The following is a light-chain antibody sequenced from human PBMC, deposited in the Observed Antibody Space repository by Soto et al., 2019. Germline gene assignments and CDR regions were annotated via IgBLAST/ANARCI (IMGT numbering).Light chain of an antibody. CDR2: GNS. Sequence: QSVLTQPPSVSGAPGQRITISCTGSSSNIGAGYDVHWYQQLPGTAPKLLIYGNSNRPSGVPDRFSGSNSGTSASLAITGLQAEDEADYYCQSYDSSLSTSVFGGGTKVTVL. CDR1: SSNIGAGYD. CDR3: QSYDSSLSTSV. V-gene: IGLV1-40*01. J-gene: IGLJ2*01.